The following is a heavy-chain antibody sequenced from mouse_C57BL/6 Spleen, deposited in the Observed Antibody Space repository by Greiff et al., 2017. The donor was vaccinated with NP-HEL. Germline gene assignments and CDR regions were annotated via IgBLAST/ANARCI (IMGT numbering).Heavy chain of an antibody. Sequence: LQESGAELVRPGTSVKVSCKASGYAFTNYLIEWVKQRPGQGLEWIGVINPGSGGTNYNEKFKGKATLTADKSSSTAYMQLSSLTSEDSAVYFCARGGNAFAYWGQVTLVTVSA. CDR3: ARGGNAFAY. V-gene: IGHV1-54*01. J-gene: IGHJ3*01. CDR1: GYAFTNYL. CDR2: INPGSGGT.